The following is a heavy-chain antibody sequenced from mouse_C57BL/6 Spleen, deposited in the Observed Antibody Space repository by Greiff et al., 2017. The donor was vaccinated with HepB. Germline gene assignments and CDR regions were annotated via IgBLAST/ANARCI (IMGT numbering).Heavy chain of an antibody. CDR2: INPSSGYT. J-gene: IGHJ4*01. V-gene: IGHV1-4*01. CDR3: ARTGNYVDYAMDY. Sequence: VQLVESGAELARPGASVKMSCKASGYTFTSYTMHWVKQRPGQGLEWIGYINPSSGYTKYNQKFKDKATLTADKSSSTAYMQLSSLTSEDSAVYYCARTGNYVDYAMDYWGQGTSVTVSS. D-gene: IGHD2-1*01. CDR1: GYTFTSYT.